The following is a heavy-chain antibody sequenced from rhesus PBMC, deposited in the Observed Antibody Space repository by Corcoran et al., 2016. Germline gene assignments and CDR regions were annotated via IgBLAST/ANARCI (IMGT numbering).Heavy chain of an antibody. CDR2: ISGSSGST. CDR1: GYSISSGSY. V-gene: IGHV4-99*01. CDR3: ARQGGSWNRDFDY. J-gene: IGHJ4*01. D-gene: IGHD6-25*01. Sequence: QVQLQESGPGLVKPSETLSLTCAVSGYSISSGSYWGLIRPPPGKGLEYIGYISGSSGSTYYNPSLKSRVTISKDTSKNQFSLKLSSVTAADTAVYYCARQGGSWNRDFDYWGQGVLVTVSS.